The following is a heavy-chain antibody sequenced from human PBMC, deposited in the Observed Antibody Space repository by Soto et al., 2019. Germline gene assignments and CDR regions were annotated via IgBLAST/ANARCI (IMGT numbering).Heavy chain of an antibody. Sequence: QVQLVESGGGVVQPGRSLRLSCAASGFTFSSYGMHWVRQAPGKGLEWVAGISYDGSNKYYADSVKGRFTISRDNSKNTLYLQMNSLRAEDTAVYYCAKRGGNTIDYWGQGTLVTVSS. CDR1: GFTFSSYG. CDR2: ISYDGSNK. J-gene: IGHJ4*02. D-gene: IGHD2-15*01. CDR3: AKRGGNTIDY. V-gene: IGHV3-30*18.